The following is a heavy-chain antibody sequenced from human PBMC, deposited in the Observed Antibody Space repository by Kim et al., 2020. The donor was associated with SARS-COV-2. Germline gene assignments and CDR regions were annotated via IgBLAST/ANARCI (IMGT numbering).Heavy chain of an antibody. CDR1: GFSFGNSD. J-gene: IGHJ4*01. CDR3: AKGGRSSSWYYNYFDY. D-gene: IGHD6-13*01. Sequence: GGSLRLSCAASGFSFGNSDMTWVRQAPGKGLEWVSVISITGSNTHYADSVKGRFTISRDNFRNTLYLQMNSLGAEDTAIYYCAKGGRSSSWYYNYFDYWG. CDR2: ISITGSNT. V-gene: IGHV3-23*01.